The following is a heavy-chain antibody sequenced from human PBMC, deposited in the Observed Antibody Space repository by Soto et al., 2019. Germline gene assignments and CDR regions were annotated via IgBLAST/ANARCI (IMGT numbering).Heavy chain of an antibody. V-gene: IGHV3-53*01. CDR3: ARPEGLLLLPAGY. CDR2: IYNGGST. CDR1: GFTVSYNY. J-gene: IGHJ4*02. D-gene: IGHD2-15*01. Sequence: EVQLVESGGGLIQPGGSLRLSCTASGFTVSYNYMTWVRQAPGKGLEWVSLIYNGGSTYYADSVKGRFTISRDNSKNTLYLQMNSLRVDDTAVYYWARPEGLLLLPAGYWGQGTLVTVSS.